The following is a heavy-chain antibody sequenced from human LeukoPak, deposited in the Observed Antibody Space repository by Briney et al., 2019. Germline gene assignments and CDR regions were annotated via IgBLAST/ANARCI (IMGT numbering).Heavy chain of an antibody. V-gene: IGHV3-74*01. J-gene: IGHJ5*02. CDR3: ARSDWFDP. Sequence: PWGSLRLSCAASGFTFSGYWMHWVRQAPGKGLVWASRIKSDGSTTVYADSVKGRFTISRDNAKNTLYLQMNSLRDEDTAVYYCARSDWFDPWGQGTLVTVSS. CDR1: GFTFSGYW. CDR2: IKSDGSTT.